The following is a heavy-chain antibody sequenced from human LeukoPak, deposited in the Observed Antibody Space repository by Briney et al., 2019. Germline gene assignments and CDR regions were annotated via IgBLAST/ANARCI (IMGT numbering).Heavy chain of an antibody. CDR1: GYTFTSYD. D-gene: IGHD2-2*01. V-gene: IGHV1-8*01. J-gene: IGHJ6*03. CDR3: AIAPSNPIVVVPAAMYYYYYYMDV. CDR2: MNPNSGNT. Sequence: ASVKVSCKASGYTFTSYDINWVRQATGQGLEWMGWMNPNSGNTGYAQKFQGRVTMTRNTSISTAYMELSSLRSEDTAVYYCAIAPSNPIVVVPAAMYYYYYYMDVWGKGTTVTVSS.